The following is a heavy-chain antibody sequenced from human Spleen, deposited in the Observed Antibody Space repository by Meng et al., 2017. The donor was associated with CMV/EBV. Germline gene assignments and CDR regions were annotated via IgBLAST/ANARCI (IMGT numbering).Heavy chain of an antibody. CDR3: ARGGYCSGGSCQYYYYYGMDV. V-gene: IGHV3-48*04. J-gene: IGHJ6*02. D-gene: IGHD2-15*01. CDR2: ISTSSSSI. Sequence: GESLKISCAASGFTFGSYSMNWVRQAPGKGLEWVSYISTSSSSIYYADSVKGRFTISRDNAKNSLHLQVNSLRAEDTAVYYCARGGYCSGGSCQYYYYYGMDVWGQGTTVTVSS. CDR1: GFTFGSYS.